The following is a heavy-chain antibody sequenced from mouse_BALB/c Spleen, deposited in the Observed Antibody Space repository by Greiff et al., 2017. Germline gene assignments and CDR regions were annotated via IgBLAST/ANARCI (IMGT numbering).Heavy chain of an antibody. CDR2: ISSGSSTI. CDR3: ARNDQGFDY. J-gene: IGHJ2*01. Sequence: EVQGVESGGGLVQPGGSRKLSCAASGFTFSSFGMHWVRQAPEKGLEWVAYISSGSSTIYYADTVKGRFTISRDNPKNTLFLQMTSLRSEDTAMYYCARNDQGFDYWGQGTTLTVSS. V-gene: IGHV5-17*02. CDR1: GFTFSSFG.